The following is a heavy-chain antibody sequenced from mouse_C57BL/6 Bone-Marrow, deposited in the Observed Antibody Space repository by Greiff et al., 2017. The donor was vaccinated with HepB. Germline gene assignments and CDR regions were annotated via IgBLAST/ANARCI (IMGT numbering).Heavy chain of an antibody. J-gene: IGHJ2*01. CDR2: ISSGSSTI. V-gene: IGHV5-17*01. CDR1: GFTFSDYG. Sequence: EVQVVESGGGLVKPGGSLKLSCAASGFTFSDYGMHWVRQAPEKGLEWVAYISSGSSTIYYADTVKGRFTISRDNAKNTLFLQMTSLRSEDTAMYYCAREGGLSTMVTTGFDYWGQGTTLTVSS. CDR3: AREGGLSTMVTTGFDY. D-gene: IGHD2-2*01.